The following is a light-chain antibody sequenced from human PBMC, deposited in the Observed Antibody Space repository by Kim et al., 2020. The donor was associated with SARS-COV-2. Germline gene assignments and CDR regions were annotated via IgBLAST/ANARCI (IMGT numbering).Light chain of an antibody. J-gene: IGKJ1*01. CDR2: AAS. V-gene: IGKV1-27*01. CDR3: QKYNSAPRWT. Sequence: SVGDRVTITCRASQGISNYLAWYQQKPGKVPKLLIYAASTLQSGVPSRFSGSGSGTDFTLTISSLQPEDVATYYCQKYNSAPRWTFGQGTKVDIK. CDR1: QGISNY.